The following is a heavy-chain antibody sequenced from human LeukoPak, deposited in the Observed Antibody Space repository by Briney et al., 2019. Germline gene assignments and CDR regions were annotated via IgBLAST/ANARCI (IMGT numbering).Heavy chain of an antibody. V-gene: IGHV3-48*03. Sequence: PGGSLRLSCAASGFTFSDYEMNWVRQAPGKGLEWVSYITSIGHTIYYTDSVKGRFTISRDNAKNSLYLQMNSLRAEDTAVYYCAKGRVYGAYVRDFDHWGQGTLVTVSS. D-gene: IGHD4-17*01. J-gene: IGHJ4*02. CDR1: GFTFSDYE. CDR2: ITSIGHTI. CDR3: AKGRVYGAYVRDFDH.